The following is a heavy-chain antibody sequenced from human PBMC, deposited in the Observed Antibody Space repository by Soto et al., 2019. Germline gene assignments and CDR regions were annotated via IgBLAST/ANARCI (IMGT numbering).Heavy chain of an antibody. J-gene: IGHJ5*02. CDR2: ISSSGSTI. CDR3: ARAYGDYVYNWFDP. V-gene: IGHV3-11*01. CDR1: GFTFSDYY. D-gene: IGHD4-17*01. Sequence: PGGSLRLSCAASGFTFSDYYMSWIRQAPGKGLEWVSYISSSGSTIYYADSVKGRFTISRDNAKNSLYLQMNSLRAEDTAVYYCARAYGDYVYNWFDPWGQGTLVTVSS.